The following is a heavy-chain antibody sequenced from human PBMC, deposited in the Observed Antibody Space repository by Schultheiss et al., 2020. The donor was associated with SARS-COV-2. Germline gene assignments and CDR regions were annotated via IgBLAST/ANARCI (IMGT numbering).Heavy chain of an antibody. D-gene: IGHD3-16*02. J-gene: IGHJ4*02. CDR1: GFTFSDYY. CDR2: ISGSGGST. CDR3: ARDSHYDYVWGSYRSYYFDY. V-gene: IGHV3-23*01. Sequence: GGSLRLSCAASGFTFSDYYMSWIRQAPGKGLEWVSGISGSGGSTYYADSVKGRFTISRDNSKNTLYLQMNSLRAEDTAVYYCARDSHYDYVWGSYRSYYFDYWGQGTLVTVSS.